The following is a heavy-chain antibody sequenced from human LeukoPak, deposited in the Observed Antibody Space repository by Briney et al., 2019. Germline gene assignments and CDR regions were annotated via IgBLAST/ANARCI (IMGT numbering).Heavy chain of an antibody. J-gene: IGHJ4*02. CDR3: ATLIPLTTVVTPSYFDY. V-gene: IGHV1-24*01. Sequence: ASVKVSCKVSGYTLTELSMHWVRQAPGKGLKWMGGFDPEDGETIYAQKSQGRVTMTEDTSTDTAYMELSSLRSEATAVYYCATLIPLTTVVTPSYFDYWGQGTLVTVSS. CDR2: FDPEDGET. CDR1: GYTLTELS. D-gene: IGHD4-23*01.